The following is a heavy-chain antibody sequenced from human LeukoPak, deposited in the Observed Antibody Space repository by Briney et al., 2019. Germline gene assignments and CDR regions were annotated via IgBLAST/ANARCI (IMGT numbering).Heavy chain of an antibody. CDR3: ARTSSSGLVGGYYFDY. V-gene: IGHV4-59*08. D-gene: IGHD6-19*01. Sequence: SETLSLTCTVSGGSISSYYWSWIRQPPGKGLEWIGYIYYGGSTNYNPSLKSRVTISVDTSKNQFSLKLSSVTAADTAVYYCARTSSSGLVGGYYFDYWGQGTLVTVSS. CDR1: GGSISSYY. J-gene: IGHJ4*02. CDR2: IYYGGST.